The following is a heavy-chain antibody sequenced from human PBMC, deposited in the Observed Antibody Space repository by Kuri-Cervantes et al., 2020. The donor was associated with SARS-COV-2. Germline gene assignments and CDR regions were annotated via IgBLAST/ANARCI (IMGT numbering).Heavy chain of an antibody. D-gene: IGHD3-16*01. CDR3: ARDLRERPDY. V-gene: IGHV3-21*01. CDR1: GFTFSSYT. Sequence: GESLKISCAASGFTFSSYTMNWVRQAPGKGLEWVSSISSGSSYIYYADSVKGRFTISRDNAKNTVFLQMNSLRVEDTALYYCARDLRERPDYWGQGTLVTVSS. CDR2: ISSGSSYI. J-gene: IGHJ4*02.